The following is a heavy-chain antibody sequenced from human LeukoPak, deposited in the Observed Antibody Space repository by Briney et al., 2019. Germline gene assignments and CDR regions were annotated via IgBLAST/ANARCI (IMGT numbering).Heavy chain of an antibody. CDR3: AKGQAMVRGVPDY. CDR1: EFSVGSNY. D-gene: IGHD3-10*01. J-gene: IGHJ4*02. CDR2: IYSGGST. Sequence: GGSLRLSCAASEFSVGSNYMTWVRQAPGKGLEWVSLIYSGGSTYYADSVKGRFTISRDNSKNTLYLQMNSLRAEDTAVYYCAKGQAMVRGVPDYWGQGTLVTVSS. V-gene: IGHV3-66*01.